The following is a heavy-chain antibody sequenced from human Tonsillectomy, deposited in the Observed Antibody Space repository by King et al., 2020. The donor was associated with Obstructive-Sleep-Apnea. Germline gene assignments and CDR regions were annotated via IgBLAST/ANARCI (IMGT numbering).Heavy chain of an antibody. CDR2: IFDSGNT. V-gene: IGHV4-59*01. D-gene: IGHD3-22*01. Sequence: QLQESGPGLVKPSETLSLTCTVSGGSISTYYWSWIRQPPGTGLEWIGYIFDSGNTRYNPALKSRVTRSVDTSKNQFSLRLSSVTSADTAVYYCARQRYYYDSSGYYYPAFDHWGRGTLVTVAS. CDR3: ARQRYYYDSSGYYYPAFDH. J-gene: IGHJ4*02. CDR1: GGSISTYY.